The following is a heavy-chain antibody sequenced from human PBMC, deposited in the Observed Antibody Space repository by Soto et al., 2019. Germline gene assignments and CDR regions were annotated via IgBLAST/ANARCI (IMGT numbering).Heavy chain of an antibody. Sequence: QVQLVQSGAEVKKPGYSVKVSCKASGGTFSSYAISWVRQTPGQEHEWMGGIIPIFGTANYAQKSQGRVTITLDEATGSAFSELSSRRYKHTAVYYCASPRSSSILYTFDYWGQGPRVTVS. V-gene: IGHV1-69*01. D-gene: IGHD3-3*02. CDR2: IIPIFGTA. J-gene: IGHJ4*02. CDR3: ASPRSSSILYTFDY. CDR1: GGTFSSYA.